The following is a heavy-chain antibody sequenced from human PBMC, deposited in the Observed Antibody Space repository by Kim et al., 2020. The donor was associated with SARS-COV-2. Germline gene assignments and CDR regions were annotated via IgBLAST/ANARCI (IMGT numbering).Heavy chain of an antibody. CDR1: GFIFDGYS. J-gene: IGHJ4*02. CDR2: ISLNSTYM. CDR3: VSGRRGVAMIRGDY. Sequence: GGSLRLSCAASGFIFDGYSMNWVRQAPGKRLEWVSSISLNSTYMYYADSVRGRFTISRYNGKNSLYLQMHSLSVEDTAVYYCVSGRRGVAMIRGDYWGQGTLVTVSS. V-gene: IGHV3-21*01. D-gene: IGHD3-10*01.